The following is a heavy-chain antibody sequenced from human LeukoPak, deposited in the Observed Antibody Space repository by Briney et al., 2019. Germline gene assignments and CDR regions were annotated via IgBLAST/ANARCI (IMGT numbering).Heavy chain of an antibody. J-gene: IGHJ3*02. CDR3: ARRDTGWDAFDI. CDR2: ISWNSGSI. Sequence: PGGSLRLSCAASGFTFDDYAMHWVRQAPGKGLEWVSGISWNSGSIGYADSVKGRFTISRDNAKNSLYLQMDSLRPEDTAVYYCARRDTGWDAFDIWGQGTMVTVSS. V-gene: IGHV3-9*01. CDR1: GFTFDDYA.